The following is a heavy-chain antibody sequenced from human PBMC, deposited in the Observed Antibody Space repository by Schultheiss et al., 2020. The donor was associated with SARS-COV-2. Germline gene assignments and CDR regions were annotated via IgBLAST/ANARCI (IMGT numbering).Heavy chain of an antibody. CDR2: ISCGGST. CDR1: GGSISSYY. CDR3: ARGQYSSNWYGSRPFDP. J-gene: IGHJ5*02. D-gene: IGHD6-13*01. Sequence: SQTLSLTCTVSGGSISSYYWAWTRQPPGKRLDYMGNISCGGSTYYNPSLKSRVTISVDTSKNQFSLKLSSVTAADTAVYYCARGQYSSNWYGSRPFDPWGQGTLVTVSS. V-gene: IGHV4-39*07.